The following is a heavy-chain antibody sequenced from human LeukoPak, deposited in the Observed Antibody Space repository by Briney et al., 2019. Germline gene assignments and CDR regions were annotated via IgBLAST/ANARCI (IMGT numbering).Heavy chain of an antibody. V-gene: IGHV3-74*01. D-gene: IGHD4-4*01. CDR1: GFTFNRYW. Sequence: GGSLRLSCAASGFTFNRYWMPWLRQAPGEGLVWVAQIYHDGSIANYADSVKGRFTISRDNAKNTLYLQMNSLRAEDTAVYYCSSDGYRNFGAAFDIWGQGTLVTVSS. CDR2: IYHDGSIA. J-gene: IGHJ3*02. CDR3: SSDGYRNFGAAFDI.